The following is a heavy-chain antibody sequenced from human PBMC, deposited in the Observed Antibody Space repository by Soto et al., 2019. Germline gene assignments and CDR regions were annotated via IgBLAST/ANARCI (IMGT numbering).Heavy chain of an antibody. CDR3: ARARREITIVGPTSNDF. D-gene: IGHD1-26*01. CDR2: VSSGSSYI. J-gene: IGHJ4*02. Sequence: GGSLRVSCAASGFTFSLYARIWVRQAPGKGLEWVSSVSSGSSYIYSADSLKGRFTISRDDAKNSLYLQMNSLRADDSAVYFCARARREITIVGPTSNDFWGQGTLVTVS. CDR1: GFTFSLYA. V-gene: IGHV3-21*04.